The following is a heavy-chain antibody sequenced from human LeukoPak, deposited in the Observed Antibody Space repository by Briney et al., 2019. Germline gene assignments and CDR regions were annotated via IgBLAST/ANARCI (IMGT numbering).Heavy chain of an antibody. V-gene: IGHV4-34*01. CDR3: ARGPVGSSSFDY. CDR1: GGSFSGYY. D-gene: IGHD6-13*01. CDR2: INHSGST. Sequence: SETLSLTCAVYGGSFSGYYWSWIRQPPGKGLEWIGEINHSGSTNYNPSLKSRVTISVDTSKHQFSLKLSSVTAADTAVYYCARGPVGSSSFDYWGQGTLVTVSS. J-gene: IGHJ4*02.